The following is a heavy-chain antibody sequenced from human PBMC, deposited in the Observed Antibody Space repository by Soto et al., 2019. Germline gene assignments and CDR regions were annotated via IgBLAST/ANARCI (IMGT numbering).Heavy chain of an antibody. Sequence: GGSLRLSCAASGFTFSSYEMNWVRQAPGKGLEWVSYISSSGSTIYYADSVKGRFTISRDNAKNSLYLQMNSLRAEDTAVYYCARAAGYNWFDPWGQGTLVTVSS. CDR2: ISSSGSTI. V-gene: IGHV3-48*03. CDR1: GFTFSSYE. J-gene: IGHJ5*02. CDR3: ARAAGYNWFDP. D-gene: IGHD6-13*01.